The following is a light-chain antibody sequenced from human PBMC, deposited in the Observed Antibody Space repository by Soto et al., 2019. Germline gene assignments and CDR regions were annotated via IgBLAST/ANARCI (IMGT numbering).Light chain of an antibody. CDR3: QHYNNWPLT. Sequence: EIVMTQSPATLSVSPGERATLSCRASQSVSSNLAWYQQKPGQAPSLLIYVASTRATGIPARFSGSWSGTEFTPTISSLQSEDFAVYYCQHYNNWPLTFGGGTKVEIK. J-gene: IGKJ4*01. V-gene: IGKV3-15*01. CDR1: QSVSSN. CDR2: VAS.